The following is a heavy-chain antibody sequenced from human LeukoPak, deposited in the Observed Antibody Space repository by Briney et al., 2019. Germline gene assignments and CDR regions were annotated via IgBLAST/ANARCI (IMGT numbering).Heavy chain of an antibody. CDR2: IIPILGIA. CDR3: ARAYGSGSYRKGRTYYGMDV. J-gene: IGHJ6*02. D-gene: IGHD3-10*01. V-gene: IGHV1-69*04. CDR1: GGTFSSYA. Sequence: SEKVSCKASGGTFSSYAISWVRQAPGQGLEWMGRIIPILGIANYAQKFQGRVTITADKSTSTAYMELSSLRSEDTAVYYCARAYGSGSYRKGRTYYGMDVWGQGTTVTVSS.